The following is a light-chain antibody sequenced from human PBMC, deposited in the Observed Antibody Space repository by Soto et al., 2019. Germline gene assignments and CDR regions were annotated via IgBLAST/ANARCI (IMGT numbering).Light chain of an antibody. J-gene: IGKJ1*01. CDR1: QSISSW. Sequence: DIQITQSPTTLSASVVDRVTITCRASQSISSWLAWYQQKPGKAPKLLIYDASSLESGVPSRFSGSGSGTEFTLTISSLQPDDFATYYCQQYNSYSQTFGQGTKVDI. V-gene: IGKV1-5*01. CDR2: DAS. CDR3: QQYNSYSQT.